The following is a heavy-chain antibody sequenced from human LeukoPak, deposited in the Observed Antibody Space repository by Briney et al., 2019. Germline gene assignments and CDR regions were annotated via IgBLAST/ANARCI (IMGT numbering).Heavy chain of an antibody. V-gene: IGHV4-34*01. Sequence: PSETLSLTCAVYGGSFSGYYWSWIRQPPGKGPECIEEINHSGSTNYNPSLKSRVTISVDTSKNQFSLKLSSVTAADTAVYYCARGITGPTEGQVWIDPWGQGTLVTVSS. CDR3: ARGITGPTEGQVWIDP. D-gene: IGHD1-20*01. J-gene: IGHJ5*02. CDR2: INHSGST. CDR1: GGSFSGYY.